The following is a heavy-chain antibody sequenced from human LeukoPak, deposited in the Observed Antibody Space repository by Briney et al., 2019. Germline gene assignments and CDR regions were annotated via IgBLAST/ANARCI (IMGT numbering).Heavy chain of an antibody. CDR1: GFTFSSHW. CDR3: AKLLIAAAGPDY. V-gene: IGHV3-7*01. Sequence: GGSLRLSCAASGFTFSSHWMSWVRQAPGKGLEWVANIKQDGSEKYYVDSVKGRFTISRDNAKNLLYLQMNSLRDEDMAVYYCAKLLIAAAGPDYWGQGTLVTVSS. CDR2: IKQDGSEK. D-gene: IGHD6-13*01. J-gene: IGHJ4*02.